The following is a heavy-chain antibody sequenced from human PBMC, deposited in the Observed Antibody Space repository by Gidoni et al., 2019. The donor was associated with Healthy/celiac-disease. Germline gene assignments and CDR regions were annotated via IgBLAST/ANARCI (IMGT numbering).Heavy chain of an antibody. Sequence: EVQLVESGGGLVKPGGSLRLSCAASGFTFSSYSMNWVRQAPGKGLEWVSSISSSSSYIYYADSVKCRFTISRDNAKNSLYLQMNSLRAEDTAVYYCARDAGDIVVVPGDFDYWGQGTLVTVSS. J-gene: IGHJ4*02. CDR2: ISSSSSYI. CDR3: ARDAGDIVVVPGDFDY. V-gene: IGHV3-21*01. D-gene: IGHD2-2*01. CDR1: GFTFSSYS.